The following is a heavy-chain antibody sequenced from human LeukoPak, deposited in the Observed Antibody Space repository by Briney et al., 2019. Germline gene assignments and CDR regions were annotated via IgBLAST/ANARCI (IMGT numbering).Heavy chain of an antibody. Sequence: SLTLSLTCAISGDSVSSNSATWNWIGQSPSRGLEWLGRTYSRSKWYNDYAVSVKSRIGINPDTSKNQFSLQLNSVTPEDTAVYYCARALSAGGTNVFDYWGQGTLATLSS. D-gene: IGHD6-13*01. J-gene: IGHJ4*02. CDR1: GDSVSSNSAT. V-gene: IGHV6-1*01. CDR3: ARALSAGGTNVFDY. CDR2: TYSRSKWYN.